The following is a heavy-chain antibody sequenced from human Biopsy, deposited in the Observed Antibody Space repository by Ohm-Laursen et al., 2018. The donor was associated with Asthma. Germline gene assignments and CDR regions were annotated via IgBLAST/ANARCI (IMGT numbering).Heavy chain of an antibody. D-gene: IGHD2-2*01. CDR3: ARKAGSCISRTCYSLDF. V-gene: IGHV1-69*01. J-gene: IGHJ1*01. CDR2: SNSVFGTT. Sequence: SSVKVSCKSLGGTFNTYVIGWVRQAPGQGLEWMGGSNSVFGTTTYPQKFQDRVTITADDSTSTVYMELSSLRSEDTAVYYCARKAGSCISRTCYSLDFWGQGPLFPLSS. CDR1: GGTFNTYV.